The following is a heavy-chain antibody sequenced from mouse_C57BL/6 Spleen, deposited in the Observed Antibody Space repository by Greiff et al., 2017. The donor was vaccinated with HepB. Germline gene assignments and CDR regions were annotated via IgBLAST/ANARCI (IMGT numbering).Heavy chain of an antibody. CDR3: ESPTGTAGFAY. D-gene: IGHD4-1*02. Sequence: VQLQQSGPELVKPGASVKISCKASGYAFSSSWMNWVKQRPGKGLEWIGRIYPGDGDTNYNGKFKGKATLTADKSSSTAYMQLSSLTSEDSAVYFGESPTGTAGFAYWGQGTLVTVSA. CDR1: GYAFSSSW. V-gene: IGHV1-82*01. J-gene: IGHJ3*01. CDR2: IYPGDGDT.